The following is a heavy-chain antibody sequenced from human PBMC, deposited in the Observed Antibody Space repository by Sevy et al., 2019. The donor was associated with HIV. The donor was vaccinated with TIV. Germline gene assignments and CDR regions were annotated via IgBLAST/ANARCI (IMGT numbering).Heavy chain of an antibody. J-gene: IGHJ4*02. Sequence: GGSLRLSCAASGFTFSSFAMFWVRQAPGKGLEWVSTITSSGDTTYYADSVKGRFTISRDNSKNTLYLQMNSLRAEDTAVYYCAKRVSSGWYDPFDYWGQGTLVTVSS. V-gene: IGHV3-23*01. CDR3: AKRVSSGWYDPFDY. D-gene: IGHD6-19*01. CDR2: ITSSGDTT. CDR1: GFTFSSFA.